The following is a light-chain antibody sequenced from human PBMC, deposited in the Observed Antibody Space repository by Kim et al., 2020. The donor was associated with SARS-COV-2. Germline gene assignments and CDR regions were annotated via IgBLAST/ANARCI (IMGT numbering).Light chain of an antibody. CDR3: QTHGTGSVV. Sequence: ASISLTWPRGSGHSTYAIAWYQQQPKKGPRFLMKLYSDGSQTRGDGIPDRFSGSTSGAERYLTISSLQSEDEADYYCQTHGTGSVVFGGGTQLTVL. CDR2: LYSDGSQ. CDR1: SGHSTYA. V-gene: IGLV4-69*01. J-gene: IGLJ2*01.